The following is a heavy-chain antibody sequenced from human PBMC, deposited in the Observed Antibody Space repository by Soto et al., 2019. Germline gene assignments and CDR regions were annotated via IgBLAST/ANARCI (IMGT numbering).Heavy chain of an antibody. D-gene: IGHD6-19*01. V-gene: IGHV3-11*06. CDR3: ARSSGSGWHHSYGMDV. J-gene: IGHJ6*02. Sequence: PGGSLRLSCAASGFTFSDYYITWIRQAPWKGLEWISHISSSSLSSYTNYADSVKGRFTISRDNAKNSLYLQMNSLRAEDTAVYYCARSSGSGWHHSYGMDVWGQGTTVTVSS. CDR2: ISSSSLSSYT. CDR1: GFTFSDYY.